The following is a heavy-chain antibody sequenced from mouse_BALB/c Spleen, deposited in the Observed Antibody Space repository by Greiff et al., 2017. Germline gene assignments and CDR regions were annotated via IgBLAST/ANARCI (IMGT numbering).Heavy chain of an antibody. D-gene: IGHD2-1*01. CDR3: ARVYYGLYAMDY. J-gene: IGHJ4*01. Sequence: KESCKASGYTFTSYWMHWVKQRPGQGLEWIGEINPSNGRTNYNEKFKSKATLTVDKSSSTAYMQLSSLTSEDSAVYYCARVYYGLYAMDYWGQGTSVTVSS. V-gene: IGHV1S81*02. CDR2: INPSNGRT. CDR1: GYTFTSYW.